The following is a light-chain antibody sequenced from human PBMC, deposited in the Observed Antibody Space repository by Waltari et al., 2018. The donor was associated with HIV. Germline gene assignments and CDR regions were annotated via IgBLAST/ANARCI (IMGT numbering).Light chain of an antibody. CDR1: QTIDTNF. CDR3: LLYGDSPRCT. CDR2: GSS. V-gene: IGKV3-20*01. J-gene: IGKJ4*02. Sequence: NVLTQSPGTLSLSPGERVTLSCRTSQTIDTNFLGWYQSKSGQAPRLLFYGSSTRAPGVPYRFSATGSDTGSLTDFTLIINRLEPEDFATYFCLLYGDSPRCTFGPWTNVE.